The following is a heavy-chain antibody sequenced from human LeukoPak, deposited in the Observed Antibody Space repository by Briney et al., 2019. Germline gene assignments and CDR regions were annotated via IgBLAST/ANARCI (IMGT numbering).Heavy chain of an antibody. J-gene: IGHJ3*02. V-gene: IGHV1-69*04. D-gene: IGHD1-26*01. CDR2: IIPILGIA. Sequence: ASVKVSCKASGGTFSSYAISWVRQAPGQGLEWMGRIIPILGIANYAQKFQDRVTITADKSTSTAYMELSSLRSEDTAVYYCARDRRIVGATTGAAFDIWGQGTMVTVSS. CDR1: GGTFSSYA. CDR3: ARDRRIVGATTGAAFDI.